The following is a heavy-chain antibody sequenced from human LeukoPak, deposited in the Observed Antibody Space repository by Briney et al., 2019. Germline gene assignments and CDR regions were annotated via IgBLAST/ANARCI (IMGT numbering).Heavy chain of an antibody. V-gene: IGHV1-69*06. Sequence: EASVKVSCKASGGTFSSYAISWVRQAPGQGLEWMGGIIPIFGTANYAQKFQGRVTITADKSTSTAYMELSSLRSEDTAVYYCAREDGYCSSTSCEYYYGMDVWGQGTTVTVSS. CDR3: AREDGYCSSTSCEYYYGMDV. J-gene: IGHJ6*02. CDR1: GGTFSSYA. D-gene: IGHD2-2*01. CDR2: IIPIFGTA.